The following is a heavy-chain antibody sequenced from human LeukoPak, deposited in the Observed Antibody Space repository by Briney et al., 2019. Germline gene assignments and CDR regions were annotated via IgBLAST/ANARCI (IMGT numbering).Heavy chain of an antibody. CDR1: GLSLLTHAAG. CDR3: AHRRQGNSEPSGWDYFDY. J-gene: IGHJ4*02. D-gene: IGHD6-19*01. CDR2: THPVGIK. V-gene: IGHV2-5*02. Sequence: SGPTPLHPTRTRTLTCNFSGLSLLTHAAGVAWIRQSPANALEWLAFTHPVGIKRDNPSLRSSLAITDDTSKTLVALTITNMDPVAAATYYCAHRRQGNSEPSGWDYFDYWGPGTLVTVSS.